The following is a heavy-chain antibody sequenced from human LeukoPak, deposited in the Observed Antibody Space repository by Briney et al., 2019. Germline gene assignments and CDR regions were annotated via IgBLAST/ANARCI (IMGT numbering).Heavy chain of an antibody. V-gene: IGHV3-9*01. J-gene: IGHJ4*02. CDR1: GFTFDDYA. D-gene: IGHD3-3*01. CDR3: AKGYAYYDFWSGQFDY. Sequence: GGSLRLSCAASGFTFDDYAMHWVRQAPGKGLEWVSGISWNSGSIGYADSVKGRFTISRDNAKNSLYLQMNSLRAEDTALYYCAKGYAYYDFWSGQFDYWAREPWSPSPQ. CDR2: ISWNSGSI.